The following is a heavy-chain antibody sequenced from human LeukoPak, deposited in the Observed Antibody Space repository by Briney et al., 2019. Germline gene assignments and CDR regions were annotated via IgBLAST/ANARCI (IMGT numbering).Heavy chain of an antibody. D-gene: IGHD3-16*01. V-gene: IGHV4-39*01. CDR2: IYYSGST. Sequence: SETLSLACTVSGGSISSSSYYWGWIRQPPGKGLEWIGSIYYSGSTYYNPSLKSRVTISVDTSKNQFSLKLSSVTAADTAVYYCARQWGSGRSTRNNWFDPWGQGTLVTVSS. CDR1: GGSISSSSYY. CDR3: ARQWGSGRSTRNNWFDP. J-gene: IGHJ5*02.